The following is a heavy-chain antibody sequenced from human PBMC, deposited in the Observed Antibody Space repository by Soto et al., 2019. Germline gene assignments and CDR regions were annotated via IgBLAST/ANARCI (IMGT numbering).Heavy chain of an antibody. CDR1: GGSVSSGSYY. V-gene: IGHV4-61*01. J-gene: IGHJ4*02. CDR2: IYYSGST. D-gene: IGHD5-18*01. CDR3: ARSWVGPDGYSYGFDY. Sequence: SETLSLTCTVSGGSVSSGSYYWSWIRQPPGKGLEWIGYIYYSGSTNYNPSLKSRVTISVDTSKNQFSLKLSSVTAADTAVYYCARSWVGPDGYSYGFDYWGQGTLVTVSS.